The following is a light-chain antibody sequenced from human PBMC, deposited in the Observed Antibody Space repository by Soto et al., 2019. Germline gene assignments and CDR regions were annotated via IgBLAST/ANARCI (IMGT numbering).Light chain of an antibody. CDR2: DVS. V-gene: IGLV2-14*01. Sequence: QPALAQPASVSGSPGQSSTISCVSTSGDIGDYNYVSWYQQHPGKVPKVIIYDVSNRPSGVSYRFSGTKSGNTASLTVSGLQAEDEADYYCCSYTRSGTLIFGTGTKVTVL. J-gene: IGLJ1*01. CDR3: CSYTRSGTLI. CDR1: SGDIGDYNY.